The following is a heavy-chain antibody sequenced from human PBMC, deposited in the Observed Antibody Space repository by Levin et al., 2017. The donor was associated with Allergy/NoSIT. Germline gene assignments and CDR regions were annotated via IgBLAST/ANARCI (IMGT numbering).Heavy chain of an antibody. D-gene: IGHD3-22*01. V-gene: IGHV5-51*01. CDR1: SDSLAKYW. CDR2: IYPGDSDT. CDR3: ARGSDISGYYFDF. J-gene: IGHJ4*02. Sequence: PAASVKVSCKTSSDSLAKYWIGWVRQMPGKGLEWMGIIYPGDSDTRYNPSFQALITISADKSISTAYLQWSSLKTSDTATYYCARGSDISGYYFDFWGQGTLVTVSS.